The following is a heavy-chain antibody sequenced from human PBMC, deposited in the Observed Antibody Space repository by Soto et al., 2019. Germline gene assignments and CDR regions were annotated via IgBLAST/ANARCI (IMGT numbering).Heavy chain of an antibody. Sequence: GGSLRLSCAASGFTVSSNYMSWVRQAPGKGLEWVSVIYSGGSTYYADSVKGRFTISRDNSKNTLYLQMNSLRAEDTAVYHCARGLRSGSGRSYYYYMDVWGKGTTVTVSS. CDR1: GFTVSSNY. V-gene: IGHV3-66*01. CDR2: IYSGGST. J-gene: IGHJ6*03. D-gene: IGHD3-10*01. CDR3: ARGLRSGSGRSYYYYMDV.